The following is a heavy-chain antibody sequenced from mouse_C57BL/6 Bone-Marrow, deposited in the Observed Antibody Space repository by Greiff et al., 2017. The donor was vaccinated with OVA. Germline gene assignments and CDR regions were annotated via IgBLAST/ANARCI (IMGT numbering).Heavy chain of an antibody. D-gene: IGHD1-1*01. CDR2: ISNGGGSN. J-gene: IGHJ3*01. Sequence: EVKLVESGGGLVQPGGSLKLSCAASGFTFSDYYMYWVRQTPEKRLAWVAYISNGGGSNYYPDTVKGRFTISRDNAKHTRYLQMSRLNSEYTAMYYCARHGDCGRSDQAWFAYWGQGTLVTVSA. CDR1: GFTFSDYY. V-gene: IGHV5-12*01. CDR3: ARHGDCGRSDQAWFAY.